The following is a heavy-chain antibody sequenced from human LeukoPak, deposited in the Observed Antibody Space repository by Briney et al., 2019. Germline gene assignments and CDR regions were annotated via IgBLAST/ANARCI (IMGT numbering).Heavy chain of an antibody. Sequence: GGSLRLSCAASGFPVNINYMSWVRQAPGKGLEWVSIIYNGAGTYYTYSVKGRFIISRDNSKNTLYLQMNSLRVEDTAVYYCARVAASAAGPYDYWGQGTLVTVSS. V-gene: IGHV3-53*01. D-gene: IGHD6-13*01. CDR1: GFPVNINY. CDR2: IYNGAGT. J-gene: IGHJ4*02. CDR3: ARVAASAAGPYDY.